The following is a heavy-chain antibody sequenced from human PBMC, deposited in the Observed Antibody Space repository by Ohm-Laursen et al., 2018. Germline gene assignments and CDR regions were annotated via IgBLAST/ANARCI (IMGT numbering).Heavy chain of an antibody. J-gene: IGHJ4*02. CDR1: GFTFDDYA. V-gene: IGHV3-21*01. D-gene: IGHD3-3*01. CDR3: ARDGRDALRLLEIDF. Sequence: SLRLSCAASGFTFDDYAMHWVRQAPGKGLEWVSSISSSSSYIYYADSVKGRFTISRDNARNSVYLEMSSLRADDTAVYYCARDGRDALRLLEIDFWGQGTLVTVSS. CDR2: ISSSSSYI.